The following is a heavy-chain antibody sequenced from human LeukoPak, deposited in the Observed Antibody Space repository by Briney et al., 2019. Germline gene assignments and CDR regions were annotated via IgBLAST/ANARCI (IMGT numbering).Heavy chain of an antibody. CDR1: GFTFSSYA. CDR3: ARVKSIYYDSSGYYFDY. V-gene: IGHV3-23*01. D-gene: IGHD3-22*01. J-gene: IGHJ4*02. Sequence: GGSLRLSCAASGFTFSSYAMSWVRQAPGKGLEWVSAISGSGGSTYYADSVKGRFTISRDNSKNTLYLQVNSLRAEDTAVYYCARVKSIYYDSSGYYFDYWGRGTLVTVSS. CDR2: ISGSGGST.